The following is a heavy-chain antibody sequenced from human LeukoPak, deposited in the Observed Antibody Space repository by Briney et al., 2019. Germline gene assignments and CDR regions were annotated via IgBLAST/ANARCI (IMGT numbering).Heavy chain of an antibody. CDR3: AIGSYCSGGSCYPLFDY. J-gene: IGHJ4*02. Sequence: GGSLRLFCGASGFTVKNNYMNWVRQAPGKGLEWVSGIYGDGSTYYADFVKGRFTISRDSSKNTLYLQMNSLRAEDTAVYYCAIGSYCSGGSCYPLFDYWGRGTLVTVSS. D-gene: IGHD2-15*01. CDR1: GFTVKNNY. CDR2: IYGDGST. V-gene: IGHV3-53*01.